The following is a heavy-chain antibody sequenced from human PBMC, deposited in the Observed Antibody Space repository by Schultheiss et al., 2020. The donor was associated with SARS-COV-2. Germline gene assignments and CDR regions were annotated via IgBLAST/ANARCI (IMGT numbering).Heavy chain of an antibody. V-gene: IGHV4-31*03. CDR3: ARANWGFAPYYFDY. D-gene: IGHD7-27*01. CDR1: GGSISSDY. J-gene: IGHJ4*02. Sequence: LSLTCTVSGGSISSDYWSWIRQHPGKGLEWIGYIYYSGSTYYNPSLKSRVTISVDTSKNQFSLKLSSVTAADTAVYYCARANWGFAPYYFDYWGQGTLVTVSS. CDR2: IYYSGST.